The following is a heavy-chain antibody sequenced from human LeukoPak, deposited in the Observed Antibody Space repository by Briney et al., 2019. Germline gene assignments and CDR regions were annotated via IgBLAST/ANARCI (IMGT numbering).Heavy chain of an antibody. CDR1: GFIFSGCG. V-gene: IGHV3-23*01. CDR3: AKLPAPGGDYVYFDS. Sequence: GGSLRLSCAASGFIFSGCGMGWVRQAPGKGLEWVSTLSRTGDYTYYADSVKGRFSISRDNSKNTLYLQMASLRVEDTAIYYCAKLPAPGGDYVYFDSWGQGTLVTVSS. D-gene: IGHD3-16*01. CDR2: LSRTGDYT. J-gene: IGHJ4*02.